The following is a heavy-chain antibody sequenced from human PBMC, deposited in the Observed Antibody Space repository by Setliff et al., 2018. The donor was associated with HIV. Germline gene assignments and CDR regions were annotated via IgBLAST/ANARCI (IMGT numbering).Heavy chain of an antibody. V-gene: IGHV5-51*01. CDR2: MNPDGSNT. D-gene: IGHD3-16*01. Sequence: GESLTISCKGSGYSFITYWIGWVRQRPGKGLEWMGIMNPDGSNTRYSSSFQGQVTISVDESISTAYLQWSSLKASDTAFYYCARFYGSYDVGGFDIWGQGTKVTVSS. J-gene: IGHJ3*02. CDR1: GYSFITYW. CDR3: ARFYGSYDVGGFDI.